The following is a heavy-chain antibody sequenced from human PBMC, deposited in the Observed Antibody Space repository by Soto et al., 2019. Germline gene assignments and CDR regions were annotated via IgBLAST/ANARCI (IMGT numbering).Heavy chain of an antibody. J-gene: IGHJ6*02. V-gene: IGHV4-31*03. D-gene: IGHD5-12*01. CDR3: ARDRPSGYDSLYGMDV. CDR1: GGSISSGGYY. CDR2: IYYSGST. Sequence: HSESLALTCTVSGGSISSGGYYWSWIRQHPGKGLEWIGYIYYSGSTYYNPSLKSRVTISVDTSKNQFSLKLSSVTAADTAVYYCARDRPSGYDSLYGMDVWGQGTTVTVYS.